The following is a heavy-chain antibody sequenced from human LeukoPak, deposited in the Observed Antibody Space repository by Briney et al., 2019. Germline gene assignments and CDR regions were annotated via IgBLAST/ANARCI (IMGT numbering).Heavy chain of an antibody. V-gene: IGHV3-48*03. CDR2: ISSDGHVE. J-gene: IGHJ4*02. CDR1: GFSFASYE. Sequence: GGSLRLSCAASGFSFASYEMNWVRQAPGKGLEWVSHISSDGHVERYVDSVRGRFTMSRDNAKDLLFLQMNGLRAEDTAVYYCAKDLSGIAVAGSQFDYWGQGTLVTVSP. CDR3: AKDLSGIAVAGSQFDY. D-gene: IGHD6-19*01.